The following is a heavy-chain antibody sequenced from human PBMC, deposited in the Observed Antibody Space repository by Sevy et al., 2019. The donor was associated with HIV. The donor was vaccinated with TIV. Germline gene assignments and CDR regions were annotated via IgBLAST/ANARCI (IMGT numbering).Heavy chain of an antibody. J-gene: IGHJ5*02. CDR2: IYTGGTT. Sequence: GGSLRLSCAASGFTVSTNHMTWVRQAPGKGLEWVSAIYTGGTTYYADSVRGRFTVSRDNSKNTVFLHMHSLRPDETALYYCARDLSTSGSGLDPWGQGTLVTVSS. CDR1: GFTVSTNH. D-gene: IGHD3-10*01. V-gene: IGHV3-66*01. CDR3: ARDLSTSGSGLDP.